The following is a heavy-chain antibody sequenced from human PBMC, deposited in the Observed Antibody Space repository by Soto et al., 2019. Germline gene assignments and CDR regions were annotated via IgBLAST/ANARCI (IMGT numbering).Heavy chain of an antibody. V-gene: IGHV4-34*02. CDR3: ARGNFWSGYDPSYYYYMDV. J-gene: IGHJ6*03. D-gene: IGHD3-3*01. Sequence: QVQLQQWGPGLLKPSETLSLTCAVSGGSFTGYFWNWIRQTPGKGLEWIGEINQSGSTTYNPSLKSRVTISVDRSKNQFSLGLNSVTAADTAVYYCARGNFWSGYDPSYYYYMDVWGKGTAVTVSS. CDR1: GGSFTGYF. CDR2: INQSGST.